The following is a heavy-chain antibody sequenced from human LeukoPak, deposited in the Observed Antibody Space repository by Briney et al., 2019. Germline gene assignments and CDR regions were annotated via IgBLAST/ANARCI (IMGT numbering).Heavy chain of an antibody. CDR3: TRDWRHHLDS. CDR1: GFAFSTFW. CDR2: INPDGSDT. Sequence: PEGSLRLSCATSGFAFSTFWMNWVRLTPGTGLVWVSRINPDGSDTDYADSVEGRFTISRDNAKHTLYLQMNSLRAEDTAVYYCTRDWRHHLDSWGQGTLVTVSS. J-gene: IGHJ4*02. D-gene: IGHD1-14*01. V-gene: IGHV3-74*01.